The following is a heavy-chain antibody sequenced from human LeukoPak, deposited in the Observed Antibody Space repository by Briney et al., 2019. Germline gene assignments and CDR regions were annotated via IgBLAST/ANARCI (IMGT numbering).Heavy chain of an antibody. Sequence: ASVKASCKASGYTFTSYLMHWVRQAPGQGLEWVGLINPSGGTTKYAQRFQGRVTMTRDMSTSTVYMDLSSLTSEDTAVYYCAKESDSYDFWSGYYGYYYHMDVWGKGTTVTVSS. J-gene: IGHJ6*03. CDR3: AKESDSYDFWSGYYGYYYHMDV. V-gene: IGHV1-46*01. D-gene: IGHD3-3*01. CDR1: GYTFTSYL. CDR2: INPSGGTT.